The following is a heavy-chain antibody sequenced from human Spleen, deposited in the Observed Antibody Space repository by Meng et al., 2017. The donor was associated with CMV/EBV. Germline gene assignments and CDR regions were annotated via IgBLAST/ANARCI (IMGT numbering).Heavy chain of an antibody. Sequence: SGYTFPGYSMHWVRQAPGQGLEWMGWINPNSGDTNYAQKFQGWVTMTRDTSISTAYMEVSRLRSDDTAVYYCARVRSPYDFWSGHDYWGQGTPVTVSS. J-gene: IGHJ4*02. D-gene: IGHD3-3*01. V-gene: IGHV1-2*04. CDR1: GYTFPGYS. CDR2: INPNSGDT. CDR3: ARVRSPYDFWSGHDY.